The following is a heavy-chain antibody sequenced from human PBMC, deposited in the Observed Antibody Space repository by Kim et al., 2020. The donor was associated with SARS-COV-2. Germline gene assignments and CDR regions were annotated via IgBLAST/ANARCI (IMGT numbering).Heavy chain of an antibody. V-gene: IGHV4-59*01. J-gene: IGHJ4*02. D-gene: IGHD3-10*01. CDR3: AGNYGQWYSFDY. Sequence: NYNPSLKSRVTISVDTSKNQFSLKLSSVTAADTAVYYCAGNYGQWYSFDYWGQGTLVTVSS.